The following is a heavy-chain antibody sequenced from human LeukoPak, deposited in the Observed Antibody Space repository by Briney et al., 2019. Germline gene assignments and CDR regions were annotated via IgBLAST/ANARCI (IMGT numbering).Heavy chain of an antibody. V-gene: IGHV1-18*01. D-gene: IGHD3-10*01. CDR2: ISAYNGNT. Sequence: ASVKVSCKASGYTFTSYGISWVRQAPGQGLEWMGWISAYNGNTNYAQKFQGRVTITADKSTSTAYMELSSLRSEDTAVYYCARDVISDGSGSYYSWGQGTLVTVSS. J-gene: IGHJ4*02. CDR3: ARDVISDGSGSYYS. CDR1: GYTFTSYG.